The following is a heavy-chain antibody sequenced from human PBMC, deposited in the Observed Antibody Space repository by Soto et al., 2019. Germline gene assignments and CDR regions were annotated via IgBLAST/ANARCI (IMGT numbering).Heavy chain of an antibody. J-gene: IGHJ3*02. CDR1: GFTFSSYS. CDR2: ISSSSSYI. Sequence: EVQLVESGGGLVKPGGSLRLSCAASGFTFSSYSMNWVRQAPGKGLEWVSSISSSSSYIYYADSVKGRFTISRDNAKNSLYLQMNSLRAEDTAVYYCASRYSGYLEDAFDIWGQGTMVTVSS. D-gene: IGHD5-12*01. V-gene: IGHV3-21*01. CDR3: ASRYSGYLEDAFDI.